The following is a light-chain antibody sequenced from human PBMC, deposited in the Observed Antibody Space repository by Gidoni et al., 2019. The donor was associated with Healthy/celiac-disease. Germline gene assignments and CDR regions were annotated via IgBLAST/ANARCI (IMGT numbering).Light chain of an antibody. CDR2: AAS. Sequence: DIQMTQSPSSMSASVGDRVTITCRASHSISSYLNWYQQKPGKAPKLLIYAASSLHSGVPSRFSGSGSATDFPLTISSLQPESFATYYCPQSYSTPTFGQGTKVEIK. V-gene: IGKV1-39*01. CDR3: PQSYSTPT. J-gene: IGKJ1*01. CDR1: HSISSY.